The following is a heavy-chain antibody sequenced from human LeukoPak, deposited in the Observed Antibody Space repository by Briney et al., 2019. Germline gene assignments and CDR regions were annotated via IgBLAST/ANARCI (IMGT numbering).Heavy chain of an antibody. CDR1: GGSISSYY. CDR3: ARLTLFSDSSGYYYPAFDY. D-gene: IGHD3-22*01. CDR2: IYYSGST. Sequence: SETLSLTCTVSGGSISSYYWSWIRQPPGKGLECIGYIYYSGSTNYNPSLKSRVTISADTSKNQFSLKLSSVTAADTAVYYCARLTLFSDSSGYYYPAFDYWGQGTLVTVSS. V-gene: IGHV4-59*01. J-gene: IGHJ4*02.